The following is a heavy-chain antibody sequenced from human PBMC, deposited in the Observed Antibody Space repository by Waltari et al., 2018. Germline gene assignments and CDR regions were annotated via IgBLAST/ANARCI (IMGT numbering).Heavy chain of an antibody. Sequence: QVQLQESGPGLVKPSETLSLTCAVSGGSFSSYWWSWIRQPPGKGLEWIGEINGNSGSTNYNPTPKSRVTISKDASKNQFSLKLSSVTAADTAVYYCAREQTRGDNRFDVWGPGVLVTVSS. J-gene: IGHJ5*02. CDR3: AREQTRGDNRFDV. V-gene: IGHV4-59*12. CDR2: INGNSGST. D-gene: IGHD3-10*01. CDR1: GGSFSSYW.